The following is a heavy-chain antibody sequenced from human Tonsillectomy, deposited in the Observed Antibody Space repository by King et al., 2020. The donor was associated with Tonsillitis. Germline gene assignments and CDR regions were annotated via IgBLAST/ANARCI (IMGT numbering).Heavy chain of an antibody. Sequence: QLQESGPGLVKPSETLSLTCTVSGGSISSYYWSWIRQPPGKGLEWIGYIYYSGSTNYNPSLKSRVTISVDTSKNQFSLKLSSVTAADTAVYYCASCHAGGYALAFDIWGQGTMVTVSS. CDR3: ASCHAGGYALAFDI. V-gene: IGHV4-59*01. J-gene: IGHJ3*02. CDR1: GGSISSYY. D-gene: IGHD3-16*01. CDR2: IYYSGST.